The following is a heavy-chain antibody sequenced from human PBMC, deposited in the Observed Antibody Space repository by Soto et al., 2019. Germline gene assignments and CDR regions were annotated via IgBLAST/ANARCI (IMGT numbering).Heavy chain of an antibody. CDR1: GYSFTSYL. J-gene: IGHJ6*02. Sequence: PGESLKISCKGSGYSFTSYLISWVRQMPGKGLEWMGRIDPSDSYTNYSPSFQGHVTISADKSISTAYLQWSSLKASDTAMYYCARRQKVIRRDGYYGMDVWGQGTTVTVSS. D-gene: IGHD3-16*01. CDR2: IDPSDSYT. CDR3: ARRQKVIRRDGYYGMDV. V-gene: IGHV5-10-1*01.